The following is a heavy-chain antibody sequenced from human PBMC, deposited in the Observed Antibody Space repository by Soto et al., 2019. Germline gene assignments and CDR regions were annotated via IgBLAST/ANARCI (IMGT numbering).Heavy chain of an antibody. D-gene: IGHD5-12*01. Sequence: RRLSCAASGFIFSSFAMHWVRQAPGKGLEWVAVTSSDGNHKYYADSVKGRFTISRANSQNTLYLQMNSLRAEDTAMYYCARAYSTRLYDYFYYGMDVWGQGTTVTVSS. CDR1: GFIFSSFA. V-gene: IGHV3-30-3*01. CDR2: TSSDGNHK. CDR3: ARAYSTRLYDYFYYGMDV. J-gene: IGHJ6*01.